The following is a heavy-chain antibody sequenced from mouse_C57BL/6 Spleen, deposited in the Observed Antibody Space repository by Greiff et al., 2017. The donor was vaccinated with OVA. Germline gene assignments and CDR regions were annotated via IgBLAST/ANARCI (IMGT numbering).Heavy chain of an antibody. CDR2: IDPNSGGT. CDR1: GYTFTSYW. J-gene: IGHJ1*03. Sequence: QVQLQQPGAELVKPGASVKLSCKASGYTFTSYWMHWVKQRPGRGLEWIGRIDPNSGGTKYNEKFKSKAKLTVDKPSSTAYMHLGSLTSEATEVYDSAISYDYGDWCFDDWGKGTTVTVSS. V-gene: IGHV1-72*01. CDR3: AISYDYGDWCFDD. D-gene: IGHD2-4*01.